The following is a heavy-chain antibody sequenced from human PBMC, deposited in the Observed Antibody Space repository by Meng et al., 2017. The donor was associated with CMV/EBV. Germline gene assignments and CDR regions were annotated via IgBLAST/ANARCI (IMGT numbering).Heavy chain of an antibody. V-gene: IGHV3-9*01. CDR3: AKDIGAVYYDSSDYFDY. D-gene: IGHD3-22*01. J-gene: IGHJ4*02. CDR2: ISWNSGCI. Sequence: SLKISCAASGFTFDDYAMHWVRQAPGKGLEWVSGISWNSGCIGYAYSVKGRFTISRDNAKNSLYLQMNSLRAEDTALYYCAKDIGAVYYDSSDYFDYWGQGTLVTVSS. CDR1: GFTFDDYA.